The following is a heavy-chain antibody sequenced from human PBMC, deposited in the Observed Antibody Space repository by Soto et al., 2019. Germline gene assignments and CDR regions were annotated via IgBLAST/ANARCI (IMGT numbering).Heavy chain of an antibody. CDR3: ARDSRYYGSGSYYWYFDL. CDR1: GGTFSSYT. D-gene: IGHD3-10*01. J-gene: IGHJ2*01. Sequence: ASVKVSCKASGGTFSSYTISWVRQAPGQGLEWMGRIIPILGIANYAQKFQGRVTITADESTSTAYMELSSLRSEDTAVYYCARDSRYYGSGSYYWYFDLWGRGTLVTVSS. CDR2: IIPILGIA. V-gene: IGHV1-69*04.